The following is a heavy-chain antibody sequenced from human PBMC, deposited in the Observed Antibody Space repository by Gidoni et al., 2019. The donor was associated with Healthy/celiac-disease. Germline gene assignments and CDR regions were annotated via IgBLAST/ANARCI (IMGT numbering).Heavy chain of an antibody. CDR2: FYSGGST. D-gene: IGHD3-10*01. V-gene: IGHV3-66*01. CDR1: GFTVSSNY. J-gene: IGHJ3*02. CDR3: ATGMYYFDFDI. Sequence: EVQRVESGGGLVEPGGALRISCAGSGFTVSSNYMSWVRQVPGKGLEWVSVFYSGGSTYYADSLKGRFTISRDNSKNTLYLHMTTLRADDTAVYYCATGMYYFDFDIWGHGTMVTVSS.